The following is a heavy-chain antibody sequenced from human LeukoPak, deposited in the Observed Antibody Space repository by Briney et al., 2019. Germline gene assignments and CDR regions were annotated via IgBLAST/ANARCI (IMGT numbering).Heavy chain of an antibody. CDR2: ISGSGGST. D-gene: IGHD6-13*01. CDR1: GFTFSSYA. Sequence: GGSLRLSCAASGFTFSSYAMSWVRQAPGKGLEWVSAISGSGGSTYYADSVKGRFTISRDNSKNTLYLQMNSLRAEDTAVYYCARYRYRSSSWVPRGPSFDYWGQGTLVTVSS. CDR3: ARYRYRSSSWVPRGPSFDY. V-gene: IGHV3-23*01. J-gene: IGHJ4*02.